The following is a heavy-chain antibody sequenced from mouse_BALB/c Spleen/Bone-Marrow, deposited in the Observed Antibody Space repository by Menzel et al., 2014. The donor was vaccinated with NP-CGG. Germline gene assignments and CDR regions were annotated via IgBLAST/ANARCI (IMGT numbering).Heavy chain of an antibody. Sequence: VQLQESGAELARPGASVKMSCKASGYTFTSYTMHWVKQRPGQGLEWIGYINPSSGYTNYNQKFKDKATLTADKSSSTAYMQLSSLTSEDSAVYYCAFYDYDVRYFDVWGAGTTVTVSS. CDR2: INPSSGYT. J-gene: IGHJ1*01. CDR1: GYTFTSYT. V-gene: IGHV1-4*01. D-gene: IGHD2-4*01. CDR3: AFYDYDVRYFDV.